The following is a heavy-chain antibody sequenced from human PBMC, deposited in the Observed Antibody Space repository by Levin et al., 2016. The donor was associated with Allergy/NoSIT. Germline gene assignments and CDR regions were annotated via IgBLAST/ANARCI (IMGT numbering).Heavy chain of an antibody. Sequence: SETLSLTCTVSGGSISPYYWSWIRQSPGKGLEWIGYIYHTGSTDYNPPLKSRVTISVDTSKNQFSLKLSSVTAADTAVYYCARGVVPAAMGLRYYYYYYGMDVWGQGTTVTVSS. V-gene: IGHV4-59*01. CDR3: ARGVVPAAMGLRYYYYYYGMDV. J-gene: IGHJ6*02. CDR2: IYHTGST. CDR1: GGSISPYY. D-gene: IGHD2-2*01.